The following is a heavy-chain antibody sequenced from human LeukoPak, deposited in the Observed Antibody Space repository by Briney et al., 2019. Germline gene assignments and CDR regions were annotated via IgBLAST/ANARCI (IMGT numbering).Heavy chain of an antibody. CDR2: IFYSGST. V-gene: IGHV4-59*12. CDR3: AREIVGAPTPGAY. J-gene: IGHJ4*02. D-gene: IGHD1-26*01. Sequence: PSETLSLTCTVSGGSISGYYWSWIRQPPGKGLEWIGYIFYSGSTSYNPSLESRVTISVDTSKNQISLELTSVTAADTAVYHCAREIVGAPTPGAYWGQGTLVTVSS. CDR1: GGSISGYY.